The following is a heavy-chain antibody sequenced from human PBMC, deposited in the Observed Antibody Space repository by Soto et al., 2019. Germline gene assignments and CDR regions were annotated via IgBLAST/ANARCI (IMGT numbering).Heavy chain of an antibody. D-gene: IGHD2-8*01. Sequence: HPGGSLRLSCAVSGFVFEMYWMHWVRQVPGKGPEWVSRINDEGSRSDYADSVRGRFTISRDNAKNSLYLQMNSLRAEDTAVYYCARVTKGSPVWGQGTLVTVSS. V-gene: IGHV3-74*01. CDR2: INDEGSRS. CDR1: GFVFEMYW. J-gene: IGHJ4*02. CDR3: ARVTKGSPV.